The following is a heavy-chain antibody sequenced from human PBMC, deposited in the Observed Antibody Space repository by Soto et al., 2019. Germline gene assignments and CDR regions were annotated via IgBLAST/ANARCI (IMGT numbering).Heavy chain of an antibody. D-gene: IGHD3-16*01. CDR2: VHYSGST. CDR3: ARGVEYYETRGYFSFDL. CDR1: GVSFHNFY. V-gene: IGHV4-59*01. Sequence: SATXSLTCNLSGVSFHNFYGLLIRHPPGKGLEFVGHVHYSGSTNYSPSLNSRATISLDTSKSQLSLKLRSVTAADKAMYFCARGVEYYETRGYFSFDLWGQGIQVT. J-gene: IGHJ4*02.